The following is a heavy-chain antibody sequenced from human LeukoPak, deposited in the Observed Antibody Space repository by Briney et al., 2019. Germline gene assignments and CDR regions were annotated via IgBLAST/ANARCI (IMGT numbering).Heavy chain of an antibody. Sequence: SETLSLTCTVSGGSISSGDYYWSWLRQPPGKGLEWIGYIYYSGSTYYNPSLKSRVTISVDTSKNQFSLKLSSVTAADTAVYYCASQPADGPGPFDYWGQGTLVTVSS. CDR3: ASQPADGPGPFDY. V-gene: IGHV4-30-4*01. D-gene: IGHD5-24*01. CDR2: IYYSGST. J-gene: IGHJ4*02. CDR1: GGSISSGDYY.